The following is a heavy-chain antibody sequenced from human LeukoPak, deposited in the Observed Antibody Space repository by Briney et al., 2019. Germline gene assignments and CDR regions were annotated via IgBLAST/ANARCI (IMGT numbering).Heavy chain of an antibody. CDR1: GGSFSGYH. Sequence: PSETLSLTCAVSGGSFSGYHWSWIRQPPGMGLEWIGEVNHRGSTTYNPSLKSRVTISVDTSKNQLSLKLTSVTAADTALYYCARGLSLAASGLDFWGQGTLVTVSS. D-gene: IGHD6-13*01. V-gene: IGHV4-34*01. CDR3: ARGLSLAASGLDF. CDR2: VNHRGST. J-gene: IGHJ4*02.